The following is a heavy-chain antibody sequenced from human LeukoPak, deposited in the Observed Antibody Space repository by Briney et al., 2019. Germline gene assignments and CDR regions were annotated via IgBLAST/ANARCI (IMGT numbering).Heavy chain of an antibody. CDR2: ISWNSGTI. D-gene: IGHD3-10*01. CDR3: ARGGYPFDY. J-gene: IGHJ4*02. V-gene: IGHV3-9*01. Sequence: PGGSLRLSCAGSGFIFNNYAMHWVRQPPGKGLEWVSGISWNSGTIDYADSVRGRFTISRDNAKNSLYLQMDSLRAEDTALYYCARGGYPFDYWGQGTLVTVSS. CDR1: GFIFNNYA.